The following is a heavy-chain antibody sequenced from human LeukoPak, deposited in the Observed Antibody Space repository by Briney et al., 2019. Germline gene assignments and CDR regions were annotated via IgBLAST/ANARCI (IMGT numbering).Heavy chain of an antibody. CDR1: GYTFTSYG. D-gene: IGHD6-13*01. V-gene: IGHV1-18*01. J-gene: IGHJ6*02. CDR3: ARDEGYSSSWYYYYYGMDV. CDR2: ISAYNGNT. Sequence: ASVKLSCKASGYTFTSYGISWVRQAPGQGLEWMGWISAYNGNTNYAQKLQGRVTMTTDTSTSTAYMELRSLRSDDTAVYYCARDEGYSSSWYYYYYGMDVWGQGTTVTVSS.